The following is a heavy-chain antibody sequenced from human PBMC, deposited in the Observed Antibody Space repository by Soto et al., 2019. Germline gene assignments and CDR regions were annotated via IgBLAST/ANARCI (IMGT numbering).Heavy chain of an antibody. CDR2: ISGSGGIT. CDR3: AKDRFTPYYFDY. J-gene: IGHJ4*02. V-gene: IGHV3-23*01. D-gene: IGHD2-15*01. Sequence: EVQLLESGGGLVQPGGSLRLSCAASGFTFSNYAMSWVRQAPGKGLEWVSDISGSGGITYYADSVKGRFTISRDNSKSTLYLQVNSLRVEDTAVYYCAKDRFTPYYFDYWGQGTLVTVSS. CDR1: GFTFSNYA.